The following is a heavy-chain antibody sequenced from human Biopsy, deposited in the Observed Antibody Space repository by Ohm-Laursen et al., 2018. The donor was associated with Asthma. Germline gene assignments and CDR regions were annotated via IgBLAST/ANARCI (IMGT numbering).Heavy chain of an antibody. V-gene: IGHV3-11*01. Sequence: SLRLSCAASGFTFSDYYMSWIRQAPGKGLEWVSYISSSGSTIYYADSVKGRFTMSRDNPKNTLYLQMNSLRAEDTAVYYCVKDFGVTSPPLGNWWGPWGQGTQVTVSS. CDR2: ISSSGSTI. J-gene: IGHJ5*02. CDR1: GFTFSDYY. D-gene: IGHD3-3*01. CDR3: VKDFGVTSPPLGNWWGP.